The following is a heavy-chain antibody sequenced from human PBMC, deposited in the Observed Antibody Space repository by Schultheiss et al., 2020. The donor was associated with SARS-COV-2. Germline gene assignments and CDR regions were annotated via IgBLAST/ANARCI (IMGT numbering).Heavy chain of an antibody. CDR3: ARSSPVWGSYRYSFDY. CDR1: GDSISSSYY. CDR2: IYHSGPT. Sequence: SETLSLTCAVSGDSISSSYYWGWIRQPPGKGLEWIGSIYHSGPTYYNPSLKSRVTISVDTSKNQFSLKLISVTAADTAVYYCARSSPVWGSYRYSFDYWGQGTLVTVSS. V-gene: IGHV4-38-2*01. D-gene: IGHD3-16*02. J-gene: IGHJ4*02.